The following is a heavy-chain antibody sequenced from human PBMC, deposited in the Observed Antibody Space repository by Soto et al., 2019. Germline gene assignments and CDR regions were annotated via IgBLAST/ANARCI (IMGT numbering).Heavy chain of an antibody. V-gene: IGHV4-59*01. J-gene: IGHJ5*02. CDR2: IYYSGGT. CDR1: SGSISGYY. Sequence: LSLTCTVASGSISGYYWSWIRQAPGKGLEWIGYIYYSGGTNYNPGLKSRVTMSVDTSKNQFSLNLRSVTAADTAVYYCARGTVTIDWFDPWGQGTLVTVSS. D-gene: IGHD4-17*01. CDR3: ARGTVTIDWFDP.